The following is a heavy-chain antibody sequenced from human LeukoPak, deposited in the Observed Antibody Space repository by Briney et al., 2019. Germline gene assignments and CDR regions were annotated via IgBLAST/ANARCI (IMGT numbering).Heavy chain of an antibody. CDR1: GFTFSSYG. J-gene: IGHJ4*02. D-gene: IGHD1-26*01. V-gene: IGHV3-30*02. CDR3: ASGGSYSYYYFDR. CDR2: IRYDGSNK. Sequence: PGGSLRLSCAASGFTFSSYGMHWVRQAPGKGLEWVAFIRYDGSNKYYADSVKGRFTISRDNSQNTLYLQMNSLRAEDAAVYYCASGGSYSYYYFDRWGQGTLVTVSS.